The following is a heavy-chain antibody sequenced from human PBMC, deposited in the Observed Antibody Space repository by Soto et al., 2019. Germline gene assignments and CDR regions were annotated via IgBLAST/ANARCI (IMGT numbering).Heavy chain of an antibody. CDR2: IYYNDDR. D-gene: IGHD5-12*01. CDR1: GFSFTTAGVA. V-gene: IGHV2-5*01. Sequence: ESGLTLVNPTQTLTLTCTFSGFSFTTAGVAVGWIRQTPGGALEWLTLIYYNDDRRFSPSLKTRLTITGDTSKNQVVLSLTNVDPGDTATYFCAHSDGGYEIIYFDFWGQGIPVTVSS. J-gene: IGHJ4*02. CDR3: AHSDGGYEIIYFDF.